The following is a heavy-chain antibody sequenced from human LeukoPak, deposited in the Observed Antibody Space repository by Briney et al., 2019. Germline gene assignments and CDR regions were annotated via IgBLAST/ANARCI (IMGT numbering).Heavy chain of an antibody. J-gene: IGHJ4*02. Sequence: PGGSLRLSCAASGFTFSSYSMTWVRQAPGKGLEWVSSISSSSSYIYYADSVKGRFTISRDNAKNSLYLQMNSLRAEDTAVYYCATEPQDSSSWFPFDYWGQGTLVTVSS. CDR3: ATEPQDSSSWFPFDY. CDR1: GFTFSSYS. CDR2: ISSSSSYI. D-gene: IGHD6-13*01. V-gene: IGHV3-21*01.